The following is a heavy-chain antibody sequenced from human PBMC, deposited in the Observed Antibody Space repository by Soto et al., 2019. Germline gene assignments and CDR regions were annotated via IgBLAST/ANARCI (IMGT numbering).Heavy chain of an antibody. J-gene: IGHJ1*01. CDR1: GYSFTSYW. CDR3: ARLSRIAVAGSFRYFQH. Sequence: PGESLKISCKGSGYSFTSYWIGWVRQMPGKGLEWMGIIYPGDSDTRYSPSFQGQVTISADKSISTAYLQWSSLKASDTAMYYCARLSRIAVAGSFRYFQHWGQGTLVTVSS. V-gene: IGHV5-51*01. CDR2: IYPGDSDT. D-gene: IGHD6-19*01.